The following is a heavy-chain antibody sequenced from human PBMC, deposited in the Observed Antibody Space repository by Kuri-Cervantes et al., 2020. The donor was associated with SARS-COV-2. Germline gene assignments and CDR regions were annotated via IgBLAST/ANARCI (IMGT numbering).Heavy chain of an antibody. CDR2: IYYSGST. V-gene: IGHV4-39*01. CDR3: AGTRWNSAYMDV. Sequence: SETLSLTCTVYGGSISSSSYYWGWLRQPPGRGLEWIGSIYYSGSTYYNPPLKSRVTISVDTSKNQFSLKLSSVTAADTAVYYCAGTRWNSAYMDVWGKGNTVTVSS. CDR1: GGSISSSSYY. D-gene: IGHD1-7*01. J-gene: IGHJ6*03.